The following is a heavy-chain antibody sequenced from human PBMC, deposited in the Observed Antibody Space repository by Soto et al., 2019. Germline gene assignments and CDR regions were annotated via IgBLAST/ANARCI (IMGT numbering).Heavy chain of an antibody. CDR3: ARAPALDIVVVVALYGYYFDY. CDR1: GGSFSGYY. Sequence: SETLSLTCAVYGGSFSGYYWSWIRQPPGKGLEWIGEINHSGSTNYNPSLKSRVTISVDTSKNQFSLKLSSVTAADTAVYYCARAPALDIVVVVALYGYYFDYWGQGNLVTVSS. CDR2: INHSGST. J-gene: IGHJ4*02. D-gene: IGHD2-15*01. V-gene: IGHV4-34*01.